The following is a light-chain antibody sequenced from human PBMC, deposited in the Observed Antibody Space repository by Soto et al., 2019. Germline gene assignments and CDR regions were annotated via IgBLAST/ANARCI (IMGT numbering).Light chain of an antibody. CDR2: YDS. V-gene: IGLV3-21*04. CDR1: NIGSKS. J-gene: IGLJ2*01. CDR3: QVWDSSSDHVV. Sequence: SYELTQPPSVSVAPGKTARITCGGNNIGSKSVHWYQQKPGQAPVLVIYYDSDRPSGIPERFSSSNSGNTATLTISRVEAGDEADYYCQVWDSSSDHVVFGGGTKLTV.